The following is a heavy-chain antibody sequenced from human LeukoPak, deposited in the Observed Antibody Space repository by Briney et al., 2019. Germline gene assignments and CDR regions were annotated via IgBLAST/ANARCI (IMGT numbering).Heavy chain of an antibody. J-gene: IGHJ3*02. Sequence: SETLSLTCTVSGGSINSGGYYWSWIRLHPGKGLEWIGHIYHSGSTYYNPSLKSRVSMSVDTSKSHFSLELSSVTAADTAVYYCASYQSSVRGAFDIWGQGTMVIVSS. CDR3: ASYQSSVRGAFDI. V-gene: IGHV4-31*03. CDR2: IYHSGST. D-gene: IGHD3-22*01. CDR1: GGSINSGGYY.